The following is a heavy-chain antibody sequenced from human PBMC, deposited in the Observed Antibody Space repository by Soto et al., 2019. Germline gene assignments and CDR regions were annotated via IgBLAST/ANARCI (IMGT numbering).Heavy chain of an antibody. CDR1: GFKFPDYH. D-gene: IGHD3-3*01. CDR3: ACVAPTIFGAQFHQNLVDV. CDR2: INSRGTYT. Sequence: QVQLVQSGGGLVEPGGSLRLSCAASGFKFPDYHMTWIRQAQGKGLEWISYINSRGTYTMYADSVRGRFTVSRDNAKNSLYLQMDSLTGEDTAVYYCACVAPTIFGAQFHQNLVDVWGQGNMVTVAS. J-gene: IGHJ6*02. V-gene: IGHV3-11*06.